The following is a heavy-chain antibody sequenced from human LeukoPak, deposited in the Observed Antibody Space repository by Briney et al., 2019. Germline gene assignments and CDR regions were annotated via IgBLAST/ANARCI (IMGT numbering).Heavy chain of an antibody. V-gene: IGHV1-2*02. CDR3: ASIAVAAHYFDY. CDR1: GYTFTGYY. Sequence: ASVKVSCKASGYTFTGYYMHWVRQAPGQGLEWMGWINPNSGGTKYAQRFQGRVTMTRDTSISTAYMELSRLRSDDTAVYYCASIAVAAHYFDYWGQGTLVSVSS. D-gene: IGHD6-19*01. J-gene: IGHJ4*02. CDR2: INPNSGGT.